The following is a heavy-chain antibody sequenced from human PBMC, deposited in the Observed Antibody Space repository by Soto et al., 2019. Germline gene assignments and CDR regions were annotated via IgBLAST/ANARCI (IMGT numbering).Heavy chain of an antibody. CDR2: FYPRDSAA. Sequence: GESLKISCVGSGYSFTTHWVAWMRQMPGKGLEWMGIFYPRDSAATYSPSFQGQVTMSADKSSSTAYLQWNSLQASDTAIYYCARGGKDGSLFFGLEVWGQGTTVTVSS. V-gene: IGHV5-51*01. J-gene: IGHJ6*02. CDR3: ARGGKDGSLFFGLEV. D-gene: IGHD1-26*01. CDR1: GYSFTTHW.